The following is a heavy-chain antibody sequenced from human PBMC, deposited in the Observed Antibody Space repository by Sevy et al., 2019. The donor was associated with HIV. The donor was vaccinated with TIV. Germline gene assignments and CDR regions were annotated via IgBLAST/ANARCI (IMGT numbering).Heavy chain of an antibody. Sequence: ASVKVSCKVSGYTLIEFSMHWVRQAPGKGLEWMGGFDPEDGETIYAQRFQGRVTMTEDTSTDTAYMGLSSLGSEDTAGYYGATGLPGEYVDCSSCYSDYFAYWGQGTLVTVSS. CDR3: ATGLPGEYVDCSSCYSDYFAY. J-gene: IGHJ4*02. CDR1: GYTLIEFS. V-gene: IGHV1-24*01. CDR2: FDPEDGET. D-gene: IGHD2-15*01.